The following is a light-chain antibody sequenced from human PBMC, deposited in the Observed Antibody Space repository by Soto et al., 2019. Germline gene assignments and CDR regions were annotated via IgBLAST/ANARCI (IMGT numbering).Light chain of an antibody. Sequence: VLTQSPGTLSLSPGERATLSCRASQSVSSTYLAWYQHKPGQAPRLLIYGPSTRATGIPDRFSGSGSGTDFTLTISRPEPEDFAVYYCQQYGGSPPITFGQGTRLEIK. J-gene: IGKJ5*01. CDR1: QSVSSTY. CDR2: GPS. CDR3: QQYGGSPPIT. V-gene: IGKV3-20*01.